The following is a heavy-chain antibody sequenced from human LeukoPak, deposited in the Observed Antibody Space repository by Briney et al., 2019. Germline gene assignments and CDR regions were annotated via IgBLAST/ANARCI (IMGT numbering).Heavy chain of an antibody. Sequence: PGGSLRLSCAASGFTFSSYSMNWVRQAPGKGLEWGSYISSSSSTIYYADSVKGRFTISRDNAKNSLYLQMNSLRVEDTAVYYCARAAQHYDFWSGFHLDYMDVWGKGTTVTVSS. CDR1: GFTFSSYS. V-gene: IGHV3-48*01. CDR3: ARAAQHYDFWSGFHLDYMDV. J-gene: IGHJ6*03. CDR2: ISSSSSTI. D-gene: IGHD3-3*01.